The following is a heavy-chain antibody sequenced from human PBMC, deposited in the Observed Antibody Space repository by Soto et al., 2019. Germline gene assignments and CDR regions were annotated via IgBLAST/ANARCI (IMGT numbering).Heavy chain of an antibody. J-gene: IGHJ6*02. CDR3: ARHGGPQWLDYYGVDV. V-gene: IGHV3-11*01. D-gene: IGHD6-19*01. CDR1: QFTFSDYY. Sequence: KTGGSLRLSCAASQFTFSDYYMTWIRQAPGKGLEWLSYMTGSGNGVYYADSVKGRFVIFRDNAKNLLYLQMNSLRVEDTAVYYCARHGGPQWLDYYGVDVWGQGTTVTVSS. CDR2: MTGSGNGV.